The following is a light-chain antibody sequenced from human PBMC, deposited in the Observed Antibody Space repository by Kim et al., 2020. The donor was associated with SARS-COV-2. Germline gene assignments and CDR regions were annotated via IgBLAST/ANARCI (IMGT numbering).Light chain of an antibody. CDR1: SSDVGGYNY. CDR3: SSYTTSSTWV. CDR2: DVT. J-gene: IGLJ3*02. Sequence: QSALTQPASVSGSPGQSITISCTGTSSDVGGYNYVCWYQQHPGKAPKLMIYDVTKRPSGVSNRFSGSKSGNTASLTISGLQAEDEADYYCSSYTTSSTWVFGGGTQLTVL. V-gene: IGLV2-14*01.